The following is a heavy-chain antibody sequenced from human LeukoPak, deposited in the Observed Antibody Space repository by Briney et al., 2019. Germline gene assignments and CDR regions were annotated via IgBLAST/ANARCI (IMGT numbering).Heavy chain of an antibody. V-gene: IGHV3-21*01. CDR1: GFTFSSYS. D-gene: IGHD7-27*01. J-gene: IGHJ4*02. CDR2: ISSSSSYI. CDR3: ARELGTNYFDY. Sequence: PGGSLRLPCAASGFTFSSYSMNWIREAPGKGLDWVSSISSSSSYIYYADSVKGRFTISRDNAKNSLYLQMNSLRAEDTAVYYCARELGTNYFDYWGQGTLVTVSS.